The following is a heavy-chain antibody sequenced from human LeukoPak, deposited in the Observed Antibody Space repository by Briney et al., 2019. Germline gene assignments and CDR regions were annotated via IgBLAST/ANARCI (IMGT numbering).Heavy chain of an antibody. Sequence: SETLSLTCAVSGGSISNIIYYWGWSRQPPGKGLEWIGSINYSGSTYYNPSLKSRVTISIDTSKNQFSLKVSSVTAADTAVYYCARRRFVRGPDVVNPFDYWGQGTLVTVSS. CDR1: GGSISNIIYY. D-gene: IGHD2-8*01. CDR2: INYSGST. J-gene: IGHJ4*02. V-gene: IGHV4-39*01. CDR3: ARRRFVRGPDVVNPFDY.